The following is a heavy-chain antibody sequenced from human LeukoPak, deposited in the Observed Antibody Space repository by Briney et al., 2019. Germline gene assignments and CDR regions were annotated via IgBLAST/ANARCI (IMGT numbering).Heavy chain of an antibody. CDR2: MYWNDDK. J-gene: IGHJ4*02. V-gene: IGHV2-5*01. Sequence: SGPTLVNPTQTFTLTCTFSGFSLSTSGVGVGWIRQSPGKTLEWLTLMYWNDDKRYSPSLKSRLLITKDTSKNQVVLTMTNMDPVDTATYYCAHTRRDYYFDYWGQGTLVTVSS. CDR3: AHTRRDYYFDY. CDR1: GFSLSTSGVG.